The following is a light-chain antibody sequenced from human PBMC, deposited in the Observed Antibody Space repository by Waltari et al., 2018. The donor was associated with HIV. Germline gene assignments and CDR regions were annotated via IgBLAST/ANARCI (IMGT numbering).Light chain of an antibody. Sequence: QSALTQPASVSGSPGQSITISCPGTSSDVGSYHFVSWYTQHPCNASNLIIYDGGKRPLCVSYRFSGSKSGSTASLTISVLQAEDDADYYCCSYAGSSTYVVFGGGTQLTVL. CDR2: DGG. J-gene: IGLJ2*01. CDR3: CSYAGSSTYVV. V-gene: IGLV2-23*01. CDR1: SSDVGSYHF.